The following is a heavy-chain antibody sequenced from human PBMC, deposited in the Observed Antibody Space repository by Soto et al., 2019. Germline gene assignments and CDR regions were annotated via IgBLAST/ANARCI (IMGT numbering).Heavy chain of an antibody. Sequence: VESLIQSYAASGSTFSDLAPSRGPTALGKGLEWVSTFAVAGRNTLYADSGKGRFTISRDNSKSTLYLHVNSLRVDDTAVYYCAKMGGGNLPTLFHVWGHGTLVTVSS. CDR1: GSTFSDLA. D-gene: IGHD3-16*01. V-gene: IGHV3-23*01. J-gene: IGHJ1*01. CDR3: AKMGGGNLPTLFHV. CDR2: FAVAGRNT.